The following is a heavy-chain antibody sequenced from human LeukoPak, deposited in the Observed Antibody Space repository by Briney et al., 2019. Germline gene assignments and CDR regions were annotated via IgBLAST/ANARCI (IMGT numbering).Heavy chain of an antibody. CDR2: IKEYGTEE. CDR1: GFSLSDYW. D-gene: IGHD3-3*01. Sequence: GGSLRLSCAASGFSLSDYWMGWVRQAPGKGLEWVANIKEYGTEEYYVNSVKGRFTISRDNAKNSLSLQMNSLRAEGTAVYYCATMRLDFWSGYYVRGYYLDYWGQGTLVTVSS. J-gene: IGHJ4*02. V-gene: IGHV3-7*01. CDR3: ATMRLDFWSGYYVRGYYLDY.